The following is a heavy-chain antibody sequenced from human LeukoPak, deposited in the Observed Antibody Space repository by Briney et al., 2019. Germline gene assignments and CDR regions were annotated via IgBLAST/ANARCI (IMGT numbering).Heavy chain of an antibody. CDR3: ARTAAGAFGY. V-gene: IGHV4-34*01. CDR1: GGSFSGYY. Sequence: SETLSLTCAVYGGSFSGYYWSWIRQPPGKGLEWIGEINHSGSTNYNPSLKSRVTISVDTSKNQFSLKLSSVTAADTAVYYCARTAAGAFGYWGQGTLVTVSS. CDR2: INHSGST. D-gene: IGHD6-13*01. J-gene: IGHJ4*02.